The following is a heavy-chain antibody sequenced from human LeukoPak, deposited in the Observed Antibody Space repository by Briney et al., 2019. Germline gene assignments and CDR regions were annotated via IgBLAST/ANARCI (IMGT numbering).Heavy chain of an antibody. CDR3: ARDLYSSGWLDY. Sequence: GGSLRLSCAASGFTFSSYSMNWVRQAPGKGLVWVSRINSDGSSTSYADSVKGRFTISRDNAKNTLYLQMNSLRAEDTAVYYCARDLYSSGWLDYWGQGTLVTVSS. CDR1: GFTFSSYS. V-gene: IGHV3-74*01. J-gene: IGHJ4*02. D-gene: IGHD6-19*01. CDR2: INSDGSST.